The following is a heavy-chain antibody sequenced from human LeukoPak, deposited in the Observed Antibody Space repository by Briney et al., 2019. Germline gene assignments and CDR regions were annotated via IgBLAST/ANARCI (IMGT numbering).Heavy chain of an antibody. CDR1: GGTFSSYT. J-gene: IGHJ4*02. D-gene: IGHD5-18*01. V-gene: IGHV1-69*02. CDR2: IIPILGIA. CDR3: ARAEGYSYGFAYFDY. Sequence: SVEVSCKASGGTFSSYTISWVRQAPGQGLEWMGRIIPILGIANYAQKFQGRATITADKSTSTAYMELSSLRSEDPAVYYCARAEGYSYGFAYFDYWGQGTLVTVSS.